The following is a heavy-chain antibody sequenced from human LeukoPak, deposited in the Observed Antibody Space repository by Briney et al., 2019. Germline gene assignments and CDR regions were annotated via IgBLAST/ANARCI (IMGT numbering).Heavy chain of an antibody. V-gene: IGHV1-2*02. CDR2: INPNSGCT. CDR1: GYTFTGYY. CDR3: ARVVVVTATPDY. D-gene: IGHD2-21*02. Sequence: ASVKVSCKASGYTFTGYYMHWVRQAPGQGLEWMGWINPNSGCTNYAQKFQGRVTMTRDTSISTAYMELSRLRSDDTAVYYCARVVVVTATPDYWGQGTLVTVSS. J-gene: IGHJ4*02.